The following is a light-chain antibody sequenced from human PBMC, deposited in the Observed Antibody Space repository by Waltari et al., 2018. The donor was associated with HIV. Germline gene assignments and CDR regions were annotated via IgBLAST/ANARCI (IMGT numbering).Light chain of an antibody. J-gene: IGLJ2*01. CDR2: RNH. V-gene: IGLV1-47*01. Sequence: QSVLTQPPSASGTPGQRVTISCFGGTSNVESNYVYWYQQVPGTTPKLLIYRNHERPSGVPDRFSGSKSGTSASLAVSGLRSEDEAAYYCAVWDDSLNGLVFGGGTKLTVL. CDR3: AVWDDSLNGLV. CDR1: TSNVESNY.